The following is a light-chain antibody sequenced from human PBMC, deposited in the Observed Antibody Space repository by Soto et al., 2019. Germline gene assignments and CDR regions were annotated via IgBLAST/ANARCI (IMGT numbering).Light chain of an antibody. CDR3: QQYDSSPRT. J-gene: IGKJ1*01. CDR1: QSVSSD. Sequence: IVMTQSPATLSVSPGDRVTLSCRASQSVSSDLAWYQQRPGQAPRLLIYGASTRATGIPARFSGTGSGTEFTLTISSLQSEDFAFYYCQQYDSSPRTFGQGTKVDIK. CDR2: GAS. V-gene: IGKV3-15*01.